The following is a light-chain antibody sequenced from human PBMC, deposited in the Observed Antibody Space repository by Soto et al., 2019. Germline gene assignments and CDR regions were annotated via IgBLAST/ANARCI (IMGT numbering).Light chain of an antibody. CDR1: QSVSSY. CDR3: QQRGKCIT. CDR2: DAS. J-gene: IGKJ5*01. Sequence: EIVLTQSPATLSLSPGERATLSCRASQSVSSYLAWYQQKPGQAPRLLIYDASNRATGIPARFSASGSGTDFTLAISSLEPEDSAVYDCQQRGKCITCGPVPRLEIK. V-gene: IGKV3-11*01.